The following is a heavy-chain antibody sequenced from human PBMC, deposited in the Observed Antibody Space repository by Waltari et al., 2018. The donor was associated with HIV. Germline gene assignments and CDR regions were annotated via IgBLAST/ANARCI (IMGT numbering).Heavy chain of an antibody. D-gene: IGHD1-20*01. CDR2: IGGGGNNE. CDR3: AKDYNWGQDS. CDR1: GFTFSIWG. Sequence: QVQLVESGGGVVQPGGSLRLSCAASGFTFSIWGIHWVRQAPGKGLEWVAFIGGGGNNERYVDSVKGRFTISRDNSKNTAYLQMNSLGPEDTAVYYCAKDYNWGQDSWGQGTLVTVSS. V-gene: IGHV3-30*02. J-gene: IGHJ4*02.